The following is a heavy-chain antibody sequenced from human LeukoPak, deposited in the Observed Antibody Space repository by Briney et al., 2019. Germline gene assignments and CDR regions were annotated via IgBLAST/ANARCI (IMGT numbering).Heavy chain of an antibody. CDR1: GGSFSGYY. V-gene: IGHV4-59*01. CDR2: IYYSGST. Sequence: SETLSLTCAVYGGSFSGYYWSWIRQPPGKGLEWIGYIYYSGSTNYNPSLKSRVTISVDTSKNQFSLKLSSVTAADTAVYYCARVLPSRCGGDCYPDYWGQGTLVTVSS. CDR3: ARVLPSRCGGDCYPDY. D-gene: IGHD2-21*02. J-gene: IGHJ4*02.